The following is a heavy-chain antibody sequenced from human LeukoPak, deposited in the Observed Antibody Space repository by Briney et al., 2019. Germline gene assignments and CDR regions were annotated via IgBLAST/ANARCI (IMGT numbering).Heavy chain of an antibody. D-gene: IGHD3-22*01. CDR2: IRYDGSNK. J-gene: IGHJ6*03. V-gene: IGHV3-30*02. Sequence: GSLRLSCAASGFTFSSYGMHWARQAPGKGLEWVAFIRYDGSNKYYADSVKGRFTISRDNSKNTLYLQMNSLRAEDTAVYYCARLITYYDSSNYMDVWGKGTTVTISS. CDR3: ARLITYYDSSNYMDV. CDR1: GFTFSSYG.